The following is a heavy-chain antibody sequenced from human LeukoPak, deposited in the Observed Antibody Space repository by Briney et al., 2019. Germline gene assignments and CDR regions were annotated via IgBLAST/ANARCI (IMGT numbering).Heavy chain of an antibody. CDR3: ATGAGLYGALEV. D-gene: IGHD3-3*01. J-gene: IGHJ4*02. Sequence: ATVKISCKVSGYTFTDYYMHWVQQAPGKGREWMGLVDPEDGETIYAEKFQGRVTITADTSTDTAYLELSSLRSEDTAVYYCATGAGLYGALEVWGQGTLVTVSS. CDR1: GYTFTDYY. V-gene: IGHV1-69-2*01. CDR2: VDPEDGET.